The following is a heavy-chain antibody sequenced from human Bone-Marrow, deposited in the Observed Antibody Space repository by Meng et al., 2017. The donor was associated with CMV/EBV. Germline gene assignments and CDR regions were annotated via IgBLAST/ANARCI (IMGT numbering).Heavy chain of an antibody. CDR3: ARPIVATFSAVLS. Sequence: SETLSLTCTVSGCSISSSSYYWGWIRQPPGKGLEWIGSIYYSGSTYYNPSLKSRVTISVDTSKNQFSLKLSSVTAADTAVYYCARPIVATFSAVLSWGQGTLVTVSS. CDR1: GCSISSSSYY. CDR2: IYYSGST. J-gene: IGHJ5*02. V-gene: IGHV4-39*01. D-gene: IGHD5-12*01.